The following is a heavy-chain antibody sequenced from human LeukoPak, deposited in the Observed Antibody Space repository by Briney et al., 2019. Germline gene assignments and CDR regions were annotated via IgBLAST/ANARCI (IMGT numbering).Heavy chain of an antibody. D-gene: IGHD3-10*01. Sequence: PGGSLRLSCAASGFTVSSNYMSWVRQAPGKGLEWVSVIYSGGSTYYADSVKGRFTISRDNSKNTLYLQMNSLRAEDTAVYYCARGLLWFGELAEQSTYYFDYWGQGTLVTVSS. J-gene: IGHJ4*02. CDR3: ARGLLWFGELAEQSTYYFDY. CDR1: GFTVSSNY. CDR2: IYSGGST. V-gene: IGHV3-53*01.